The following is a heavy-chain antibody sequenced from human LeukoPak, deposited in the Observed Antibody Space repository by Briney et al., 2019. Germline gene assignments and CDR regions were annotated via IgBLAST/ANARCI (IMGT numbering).Heavy chain of an antibody. CDR3: ERENDLLLGLVVLPHTRTGSFDL. Sequence: SETLSLTCTVSGGSISSYYWSWIRKPAGKGLEWIGRIYTSGSTNYNPSLKSRVTMSVDTSKNQFSLKLSSVTAADTAVYYCERENDLLLGLVVLPHTRTGSFDLWGRGTLVTVSS. V-gene: IGHV4-4*07. D-gene: IGHD3-22*01. CDR2: IYTSGST. CDR1: GGSISSYY. J-gene: IGHJ2*01.